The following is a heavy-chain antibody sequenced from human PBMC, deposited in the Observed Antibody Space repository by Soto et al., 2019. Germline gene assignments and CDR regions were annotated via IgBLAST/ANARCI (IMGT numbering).Heavy chain of an antibody. V-gene: IGHV4-39*01. Sequence: SETLSLTCTVSGGSISSSSYSWGWIRQPPGKGLEWIVTIYSGSTYYDPSLKSRVTISVDTSKNQFSLNFSSVTAADTAVYYCARVPDYWGQGALVTVSS. CDR2: IYSGST. CDR3: ARVPDY. CDR1: GGSISSSSYS. J-gene: IGHJ4*02.